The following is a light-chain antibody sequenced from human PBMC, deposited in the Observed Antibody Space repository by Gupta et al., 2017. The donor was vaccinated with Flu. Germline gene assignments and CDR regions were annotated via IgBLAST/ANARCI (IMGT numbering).Light chain of an antibody. Sequence: DIQMTQSPSSVFAPVGDRVTITCRASRGVDKYLAWYQQKPGEAPNLLIYTTSTLQTGVPSRFSGSASGPDFTLTITSLQPEDSATYYCQQANSWPITFGQGTRLEIK. CDR3: QQANSWPIT. V-gene: IGKV1-12*01. CDR1: RGVDKY. J-gene: IGKJ5*01. CDR2: TTS.